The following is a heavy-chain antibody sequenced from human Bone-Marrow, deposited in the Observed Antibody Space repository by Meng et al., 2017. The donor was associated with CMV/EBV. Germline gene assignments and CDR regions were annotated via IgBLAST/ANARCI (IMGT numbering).Heavy chain of an antibody. J-gene: IGHJ6*02. CDR2: ISYDGSNK. CDR3: ARDRSISRLYGMDV. CDR1: GFTFSSYA. V-gene: IGHV3-30-3*01. D-gene: IGHD2-2*01. Sequence: AGFTFSSYAMQGVRQAPGKGLEWVAVISYDGSNKYYADSVKGRFTISRDNSKNTLYLQMNSLRAEDTAVYYCARDRSISRLYGMDVWGQGTTVTVSS.